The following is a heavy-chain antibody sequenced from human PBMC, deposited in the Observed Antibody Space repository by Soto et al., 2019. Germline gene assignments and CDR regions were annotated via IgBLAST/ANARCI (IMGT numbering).Heavy chain of an antibody. CDR2: ISWNSGSI. CDR3: AKEYSSLGYYYYYMDV. J-gene: IGHJ6*03. CDR1: GFTFDDYA. Sequence: EVQLVESGGGLVQPGRSLRLSCAASGFTFDDYAVHWVRQAPGKGLEWVSGISWNSGSIGYADSVKGRFTISRDNAKNSLYLQMNSLRAEDTALYYCAKEYSSLGYYYYYMDVWGKGTTVTVSS. V-gene: IGHV3-9*01. D-gene: IGHD6-6*01.